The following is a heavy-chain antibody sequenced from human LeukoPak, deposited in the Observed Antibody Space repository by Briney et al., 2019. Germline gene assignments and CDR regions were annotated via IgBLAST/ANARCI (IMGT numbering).Heavy chain of an antibody. J-gene: IGHJ4*02. CDR1: GGSISSSSYY. CDR2: IYYSGST. Sequence: SETLSLTCTVSGGSISSSSYYWGWIRQPPGKGLEWIGSIYYSGSTYYNPSLKSRVTISVDTSKNQFSLKLSSVTAADTAVYYCASWPILYCSGGSCHKIARDYWGQGTLVTVSS. D-gene: IGHD2-15*01. CDR3: ASWPILYCSGGSCHKIARDY. V-gene: IGHV4-39*07.